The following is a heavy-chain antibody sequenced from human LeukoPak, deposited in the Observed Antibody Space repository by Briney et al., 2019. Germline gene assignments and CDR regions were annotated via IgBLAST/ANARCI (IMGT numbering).Heavy chain of an antibody. V-gene: IGHV4-4*07. Sequence: PSETRSLTCTVHSGSINSYYWSWIRQPAGKGREWVGRIYTSVSPNFNTSLKTRATMSVDTSKNQFSLNRSALTLAATAGYFCRRAYSSRWYFFDYWGQGTLVSVSS. D-gene: IGHD6-19*01. CDR2: IYTSVSP. CDR3: RRAYSSRWYFFDY. CDR1: SGSINSYY. J-gene: IGHJ4*02.